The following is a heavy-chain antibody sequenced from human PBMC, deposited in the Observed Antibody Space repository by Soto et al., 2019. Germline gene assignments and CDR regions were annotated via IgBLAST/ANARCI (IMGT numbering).Heavy chain of an antibody. V-gene: IGHV1-3*01. J-gene: IGHJ6*02. D-gene: IGHD1-26*01. Sequence: ASVKVSCKASGYTFTNHAIHSVRQAPGQGLEWMGWINAGKGDTKYPQRFQGRVTITRDTSARTAYMELSSLRSEDTAVYYCARDHSGRNFYFYYGVDVWGQGTTVTVS. CDR2: INAGKGDT. CDR1: GYTFTNHA. CDR3: ARDHSGRNFYFYYGVDV.